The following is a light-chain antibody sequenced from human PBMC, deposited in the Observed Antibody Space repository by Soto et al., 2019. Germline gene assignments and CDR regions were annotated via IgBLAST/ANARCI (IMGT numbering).Light chain of an antibody. CDR1: QGISIY. V-gene: IGKV1-39*01. Sequence: DIQLTQSPPSLSASVGDRVTVTYRVSQGISIYLNWYQLKPGKAPKLLIYAASSLESGVPSRFRGSGSGTDFTLTISSLQPEDFATFYCQQSSSFPHTFGPGTKVDIK. J-gene: IGKJ3*01. CDR3: QQSSSFPHT. CDR2: AAS.